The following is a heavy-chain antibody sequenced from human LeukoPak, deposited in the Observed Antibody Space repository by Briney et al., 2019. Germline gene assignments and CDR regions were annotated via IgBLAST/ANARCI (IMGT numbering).Heavy chain of an antibody. CDR1: GDSISSSYW. Sequence: SETLSLTCAVSGDSISSSYWWSWVRQPPGKGLEWIGEIYHSGSTNYNPSLKSRVTISVDKSKNQFSLKLSSVTAVDTAVYYCARKENVYYYFDYWGQGTLVTVSS. CDR3: ARKENVYYYFDY. J-gene: IGHJ4*02. V-gene: IGHV4-4*02. D-gene: IGHD3-10*01. CDR2: IYHSGST.